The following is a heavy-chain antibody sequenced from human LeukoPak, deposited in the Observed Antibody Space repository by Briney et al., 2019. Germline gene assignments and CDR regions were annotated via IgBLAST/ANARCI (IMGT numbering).Heavy chain of an antibody. D-gene: IGHD6-19*01. Sequence: GGSLRLSCAASGFTFSSYAMSWVRQAPGKGLEWVSTISGSTGGTFYADSVKGRFTISRDNSKNTLYLQMNSLRAEDTAVYYCARGGYSSGWAFDYWGQGTLVTVSS. CDR2: ISGSTGGT. V-gene: IGHV3-23*01. J-gene: IGHJ4*02. CDR3: ARGGYSSGWAFDY. CDR1: GFTFSSYA.